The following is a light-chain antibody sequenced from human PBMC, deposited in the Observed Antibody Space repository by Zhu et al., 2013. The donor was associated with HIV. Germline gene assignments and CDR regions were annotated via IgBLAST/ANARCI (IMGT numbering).Light chain of an antibody. Sequence: EVVMTQSPVFLPVVPGQPASISCRSSQSLVHSDGSTYLSWFQQRPGQSPRRLVYKVSNRDSGVPDRFGGSGSVSDFTLNITKVEADDVATYYCMQGSHWPPWTFGQGTKLEIK. V-gene: IGKV2-30*02. CDR3: MQGSHWPPWT. CDR1: QSLVHSDGSTY. CDR2: KVS. J-gene: IGKJ1*01.